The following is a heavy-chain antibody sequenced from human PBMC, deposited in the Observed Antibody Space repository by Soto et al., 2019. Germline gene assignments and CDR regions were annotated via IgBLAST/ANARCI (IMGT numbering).Heavy chain of an antibody. CDR1: GYTFTSYG. CDR3: ARDLARLTQIGRELDY. CDR2: ISAYNGNT. J-gene: IGHJ4*02. Sequence: ASVKVSCKASGYTFTSYGISWVRQAPGQGLEWMGWISAYNGNTNYAQKLQGRVTMTTDTSTSTAYMELRSLRSDDTAVYYCARDLARLTQIGRELDYWGQGTLVTVSS. V-gene: IGHV1-18*01.